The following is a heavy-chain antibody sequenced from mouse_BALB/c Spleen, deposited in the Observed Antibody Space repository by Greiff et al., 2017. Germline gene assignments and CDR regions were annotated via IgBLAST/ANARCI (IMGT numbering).Heavy chain of an antibody. CDR3: ARLGYDYAWFAY. J-gene: IGHJ3*01. CDR1: GYTFTDYV. CDR2: IYPGSGST. V-gene: IGHV1-77*01. Sequence: VQLQRSGPELVKPGASVKMSCKASGYTFTDYVISWVKQRTGQGLEWIGEIYPGSGSTYYNEKFKGKATLTADKSSNTAYMQLSSLTSEDSAVYFCARLGYDYAWFAYWGQGTLVTVSA. D-gene: IGHD2-4*01.